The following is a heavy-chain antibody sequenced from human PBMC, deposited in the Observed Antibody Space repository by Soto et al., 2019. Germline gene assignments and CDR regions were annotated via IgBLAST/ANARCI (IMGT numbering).Heavy chain of an antibody. J-gene: IGHJ3*02. CDR3: ARNEVPAPTAFDI. D-gene: IGHD2-2*01. CDR1: GGSFSGYY. V-gene: IGHV4-34*01. CDR2: INHSGST. Sequence: SETLSLTCAVYGGSFSGYYWSWIRQPPGKGLEWIGEINHSGSTNYNPSLKSRVTISVDTSKNQFSLKLSSVTAADTAVYYCARNEVPAPTAFDIWGQGTMVTVSS.